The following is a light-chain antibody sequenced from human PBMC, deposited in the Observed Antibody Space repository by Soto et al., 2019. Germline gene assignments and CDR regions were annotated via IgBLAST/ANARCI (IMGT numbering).Light chain of an antibody. Sequence: DIQMTQSPSSLSASVGDRVSITCRASQSISSFLNWYQQKPGKAPQLLIYGASNLQGGVPSRFSGSESGTEFTLTISSLQPEDFATYYCQQSYSTPAFTFGPGTKMDVK. CDR2: GAS. J-gene: IGKJ3*01. V-gene: IGKV1-39*01. CDR3: QQSYSTPAFT. CDR1: QSISSF.